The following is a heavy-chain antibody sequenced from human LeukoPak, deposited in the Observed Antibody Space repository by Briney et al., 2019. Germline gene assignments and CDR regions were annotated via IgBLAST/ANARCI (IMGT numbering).Heavy chain of an antibody. Sequence: GGSLRLSCVTSGFSVTNNYMSWVRQAPGEGLEWVSVISSAGGRYYADSVKARFTIHRDIYKNTLILLMNSLTVDDTAIYYCARVAYTSSWGQRHYFDYWGQGTLVTVSS. CDR3: ARVAYTSSWGQRHYFDY. J-gene: IGHJ4*02. CDR2: ISSAGGR. CDR1: GFSVTNNY. V-gene: IGHV3-66*01. D-gene: IGHD2-15*01.